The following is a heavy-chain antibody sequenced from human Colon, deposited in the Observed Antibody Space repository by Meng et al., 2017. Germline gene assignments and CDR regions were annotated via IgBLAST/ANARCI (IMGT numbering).Heavy chain of an antibody. V-gene: IGHV1-18*01. J-gene: IGHJ2*01. CDR3: ARAVHDSSGYYFSTSWYFDL. CDR1: GYTFTSYG. CDR2: ISAYNGNT. Sequence: ASVKVSCKASGYTFTSYGISWVRQAPGQGLEWVGWISAYNGNTNYAQKLQGRVTMTTDTSTSTAYMELRSLRSDDTAVYYCARAVHDSSGYYFSTSWYFDLWGRGTLVTVSS. D-gene: IGHD3-22*01.